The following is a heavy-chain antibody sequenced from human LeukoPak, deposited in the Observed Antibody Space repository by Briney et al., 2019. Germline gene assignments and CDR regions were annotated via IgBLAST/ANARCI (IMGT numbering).Heavy chain of an antibody. CDR2: INHSGST. J-gene: IGHJ4*02. CDR1: GGSFSGYY. D-gene: IGHD5-24*01. Sequence: SETLSLTCAVYGGSFSGYYRSWIRQPPGKGLEWIGEINHSGSTNYNPSLKSRVTISVDTSKNQFSLKLSSVTAADTAVYYCAREGRDGYNAIWGQGTLVTVSS. CDR3: AREGRDGYNAI. V-gene: IGHV4-34*01.